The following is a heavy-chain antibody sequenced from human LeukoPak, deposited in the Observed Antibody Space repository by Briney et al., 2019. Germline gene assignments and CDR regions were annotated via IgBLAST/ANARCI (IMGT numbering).Heavy chain of an antibody. V-gene: IGHV4-4*02. CDR1: GGSISSSNW. CDR2: IYHSGST. D-gene: IGHD6-19*01. J-gene: IGHJ4*02. CDR3: ARDGRGYSSGWYYFDY. Sequence: SGTLSLTCAVSGGSISSSNWWSWVRQPPGQGLAWIGEIYHSGSTNYNPSLKSRVTISVDKSKNQFSLKLSPVTAADTAVYYCARDGRGYSSGWYYFDYWGQGTLVTVSS.